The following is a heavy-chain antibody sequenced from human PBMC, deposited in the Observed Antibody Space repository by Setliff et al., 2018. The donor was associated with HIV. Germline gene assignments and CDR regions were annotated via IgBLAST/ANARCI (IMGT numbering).Heavy chain of an antibody. J-gene: IGHJ3*01. D-gene: IGHD4-17*01. CDR3: ARVQMAYAAFDV. CDR1: GGSMSTYY. V-gene: IGHV4-4*07. Sequence: SETLSLTCSVSGGSMSTYYWSWIRQPAGKGLEWIGRIYSSGSTIYNPSLRSRVTMSVDTSKSQLSLKLTSVTAADTAVYYCARVQMAYAAFDVWGQGTMVTVSS. CDR2: IYSSGST.